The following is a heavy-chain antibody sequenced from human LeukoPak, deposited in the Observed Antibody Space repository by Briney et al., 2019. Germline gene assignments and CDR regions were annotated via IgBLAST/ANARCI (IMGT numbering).Heavy chain of an antibody. CDR2: INSDGSST. V-gene: IGHV3-74*01. CDR1: GFTFSSYW. D-gene: IGHD3-3*01. CDR3: ARDFSYDFWSGYAYYYYGMDV. J-gene: IGHJ6*02. Sequence: AGSLRLSCAASGFTFSSYWMRWVRPAPGKGLVWVSRINSDGSSTSYADSVKGRFTISRDNAKNTLYLQMNSLRAEDTAVYYCARDFSYDFWSGYAYYYYGMDVWGQGTTVTVSS.